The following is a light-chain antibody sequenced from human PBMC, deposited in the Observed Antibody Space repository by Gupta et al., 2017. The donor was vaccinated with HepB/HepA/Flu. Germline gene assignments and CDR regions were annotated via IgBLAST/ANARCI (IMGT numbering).Light chain of an antibody. V-gene: IGKV6-21*01. CDR2: NAS. CDR1: QSIGST. J-gene: IGKJ2*02. CDR3: QQTINLPRT. Sequence: EIVLTQSPYFHSVTPKEKVTITCRASQSIGSTLHWYQQKADQTPKLLIQNASHPFSGVPPRFSSSRSSTAITLTITARKTGDAATNYCQQTINLPRTFGQGTKLEIK.